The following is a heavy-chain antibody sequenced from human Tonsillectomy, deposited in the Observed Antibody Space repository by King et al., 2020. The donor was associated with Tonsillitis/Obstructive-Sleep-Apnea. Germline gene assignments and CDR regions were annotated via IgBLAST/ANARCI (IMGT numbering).Heavy chain of an antibody. CDR2: INPNSGGT. Sequence: QLVQSGAEVKKPGASVKVSCKASGYTFTGYYMHWVRQAPGQGLEWMGWINPNSGGTKYAQKLQGRVTMTRDTSITTAYMELSSLRSDDTAVYYCARGDIWFGDMWCQGTLVTVSS. CDR1: GYTFTGYY. D-gene: IGHD3-10*01. J-gene: IGHJ4*02. V-gene: IGHV1-2*02. CDR3: ARGDIWFGDM.